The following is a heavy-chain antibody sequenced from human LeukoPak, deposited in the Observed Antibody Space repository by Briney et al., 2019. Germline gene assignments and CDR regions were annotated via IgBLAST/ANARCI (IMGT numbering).Heavy chain of an antibody. D-gene: IGHD3-16*01. Sequence: SVKVSCKASGGTFSSYAISWVRQAPGQGLEWMGRIIPILGTANYAQKFQGRVTITADKSTSTAYMELSSLRSEDTAVYYCARETRRRGSWFDPWGQGTLVTVSS. CDR3: ARETRRRGSWFDP. CDR1: GGTFSSYA. V-gene: IGHV1-69*04. CDR2: IIPILGTA. J-gene: IGHJ5*02.